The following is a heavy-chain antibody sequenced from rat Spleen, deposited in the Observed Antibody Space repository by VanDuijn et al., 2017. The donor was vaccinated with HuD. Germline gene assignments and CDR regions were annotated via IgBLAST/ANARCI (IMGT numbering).Heavy chain of an antibody. V-gene: IGHV5-29*01. CDR3: ARVRKLLGWYFDF. CDR1: GFTFSNYG. Sequence: EVQLVKSGGGLVQPGRSLKLSCAASGFTFSNYGMAWVRQAPTKGLEWVATISYDGSSTYYRDSVKGRFTISRDNAKSTLYLQMDSLRSEDTATYYCARVRKLLGWYFDFWGPGTMVTVSS. CDR2: ISYDGSST. D-gene: IGHD1-3*01. J-gene: IGHJ1*01.